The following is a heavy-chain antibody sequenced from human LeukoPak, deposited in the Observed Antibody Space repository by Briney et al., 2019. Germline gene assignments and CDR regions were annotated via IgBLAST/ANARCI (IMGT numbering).Heavy chain of an antibody. CDR1: DGSISSGSYY. CDR3: ARGVWLRFKDY. Sequence: SETLSLTCTVSDGSISSGSYYWTWIRQPAGKGLEWIGRIYTRGGTTYNPSLKSRVTISIDTSKNQFSLKLSSVTAADTAVYYCARGVWLRFKDYWGQGTLVTVSS. CDR2: IYTRGGT. D-gene: IGHD5-12*01. V-gene: IGHV4-61*02. J-gene: IGHJ4*02.